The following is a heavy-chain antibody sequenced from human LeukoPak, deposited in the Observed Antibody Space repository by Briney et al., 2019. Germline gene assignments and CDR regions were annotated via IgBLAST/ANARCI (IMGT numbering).Heavy chain of an antibody. J-gene: IGHJ4*02. CDR3: ASRPRGTYFFDH. V-gene: IGHV3-30*03. CDR1: KFTFSNYG. Sequence: PGRSLRLSCAASKFTFSNYGMHWVRQAPGKGLEWVAVISSDGSNKYYADSVKGRFTISRDNSKNTLYLQMNSLTAEDTAVYYCASRPRGTYFFDHWGQGTLVTVSS. CDR2: ISSDGSNK. D-gene: IGHD3-16*01.